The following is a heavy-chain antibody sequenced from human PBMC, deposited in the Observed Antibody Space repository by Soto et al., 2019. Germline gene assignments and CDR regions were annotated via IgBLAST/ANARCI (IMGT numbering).Heavy chain of an antibody. CDR1: GYGFTRHY. Sequence: QAQLVQSGAEVKKPGASVKVSCKAIGYGFTRHYIHWVRQAPGQGLEWMGTIFPGGVNIAYAQKFQGRVTTTKATSTSTVYMELNSLTSEDTAVYYCASDQSCHDLVWCFDPWGQGTLVTVSS. CDR2: IFPGGVNI. CDR3: ASDQSCHDLVWCFDP. D-gene: IGHD2-8*01. J-gene: IGHJ5*02. V-gene: IGHV1-46*03.